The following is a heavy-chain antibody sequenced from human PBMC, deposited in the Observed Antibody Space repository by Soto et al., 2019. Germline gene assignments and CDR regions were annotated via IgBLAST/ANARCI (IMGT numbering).Heavy chain of an antibody. J-gene: IGHJ6*02. V-gene: IGHV3-11*01. CDR2: ISSSGSTI. CDR3: ARGGQQLHGMDV. Sequence: QVQLLESGGGLVKPGGSLRLSCAASGFTFSDYSITWIRQAPGKGLEGVSYISSSGSTISYADSVKGRFTISRDNAKNSLYLQMKSRRAEDAAVYYCARGGQQLHGMDVWGQGTTVTVSS. D-gene: IGHD6-13*01. CDR1: GFTFSDYS.